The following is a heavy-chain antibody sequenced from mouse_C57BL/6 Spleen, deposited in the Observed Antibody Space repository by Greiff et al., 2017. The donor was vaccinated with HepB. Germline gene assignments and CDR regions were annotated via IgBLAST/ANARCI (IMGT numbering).Heavy chain of an antibody. CDR1: GFTFSSYG. CDR2: ISSGGSYT. CDR3: ARSTMVTTYYFDY. V-gene: IGHV5-6*01. D-gene: IGHD2-1*01. J-gene: IGHJ2*01. Sequence: EVMLVESGGDLVKPGGSLKLSCAASGFTFSSYGMSWVRQTPDKRLEWVATISSGGSYTYYPDSVKGRFTISRDNAKNTLYLQMSSLKSEDTAMYYCARSTMVTTYYFDYWGQGTTLTVSS.